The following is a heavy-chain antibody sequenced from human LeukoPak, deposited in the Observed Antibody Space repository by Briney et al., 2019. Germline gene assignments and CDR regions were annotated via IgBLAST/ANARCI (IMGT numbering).Heavy chain of an antibody. V-gene: IGHV3-7*01. CDR2: IKQDGSEK. CDR1: GFTFSSYW. J-gene: IGHJ6*03. CDR3: ARGVGDFWSGYYFPWYYYYYMDV. Sequence: PGGSLRLSCAASGFTFSSYWMSWVRQAPGKGLEWVANIKQDGSEKYYVDSVKGRFTISRDNAKNSLYLHMNSLRAEDTAVYYCARGVGDFWSGYYFPWYYYYYMDVWGKGTTVTVSS. D-gene: IGHD3-3*01.